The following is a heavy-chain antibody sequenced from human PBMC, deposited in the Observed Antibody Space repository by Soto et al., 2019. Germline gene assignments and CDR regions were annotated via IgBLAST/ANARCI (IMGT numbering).Heavy chain of an antibody. J-gene: IGHJ4*02. D-gene: IGHD3-22*01. CDR1: GDSISSYY. Sequence: QVQLQESGPGLVKPSETLSLTCAVSGDSISSYYCMWIRQPPGKGLESIGYLDYGRSANYNPSLTSRVTLSVDTSTNQCSLTLSSMTAADTAVYYCALRIMAVVPEYWGQGTLVTVSS. CDR3: ALRIMAVVPEY. CDR2: LDYGRSA. V-gene: IGHV4-59*01.